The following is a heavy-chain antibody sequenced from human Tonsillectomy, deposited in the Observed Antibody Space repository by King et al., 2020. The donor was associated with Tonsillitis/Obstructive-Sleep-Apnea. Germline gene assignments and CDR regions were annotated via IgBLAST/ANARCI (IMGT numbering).Heavy chain of an antibody. V-gene: IGHV3-64*07. D-gene: IGHD5-18*01. CDR2: INSNGGST. J-gene: IGHJ6*02. CDR3: ARGSSSFYYYGMDV. CDR1: GFTFSIYA. Sequence: QLVQSGGGLVQPGGSLRLSCAASGFTFSIYAMHWVRQAPGKGLEYVSAINSNGGSTYYADSVKGRFTISRDNSKNTLYLQMGSLRVEDMAVYYCARGSSSFYYYGMDVWGQGTTVTVSS.